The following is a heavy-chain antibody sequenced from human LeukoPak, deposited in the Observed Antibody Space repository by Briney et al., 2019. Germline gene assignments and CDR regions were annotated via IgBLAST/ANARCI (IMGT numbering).Heavy chain of an antibody. V-gene: IGHV3-21*01. D-gene: IGHD3-9*01. CDR1: GFTFSTYS. CDR2: ISSSSTYM. J-gene: IGHJ4*02. CDR3: ARTYYDILTSYNPYFDY. Sequence: GGSLRLSCAASGFTFSTYSMNWVRQAPGKGLEWVSSISSSSTYMHSADSVKGRFTISRDNAKNSLYLQMNSLRAEDTAVYYCARTYYDILTSYNPYFDYWGQGTLVTVSS.